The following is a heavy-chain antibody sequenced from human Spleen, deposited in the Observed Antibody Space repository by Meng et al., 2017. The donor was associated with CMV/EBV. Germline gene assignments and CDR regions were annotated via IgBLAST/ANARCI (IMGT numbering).Heavy chain of an antibody. J-gene: IGHJ6*02. D-gene: IGHD6-13*01. CDR1: GFAFSSHW. CDR2: INQVGSHT. V-gene: IGHV3-7*04. CDR3: ARVAAAGRGMDV. Sequence: GESLKIYCAASGFAFSSHWMTWVRQSPGKGLEWVANINQVGSHTNYVDSVKGRFTISRDNAKNSLFLQMNSLRAEDTAVYYCARVAAAGRGMDVWGRGTTVTVSS.